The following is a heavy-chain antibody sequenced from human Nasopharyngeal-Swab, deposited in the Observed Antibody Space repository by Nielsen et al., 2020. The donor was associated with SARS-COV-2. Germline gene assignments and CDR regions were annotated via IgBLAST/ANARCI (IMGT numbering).Heavy chain of an antibody. CDR1: GFTFSSYA. J-gene: IGHJ6*02. Sequence: GGSLRLSCAASGFTFSSYAMHWVRQAPGKGLEYVSAISSNGGSTYYANSVKGRFTISRDNSKNTLYLQMGSLRAEDMAVYYCARGGNYYDSSGYVYYYYGMDVWGQGTTVTVSS. V-gene: IGHV3-64*01. D-gene: IGHD3-22*01. CDR3: ARGGNYYDSSGYVYYYYGMDV. CDR2: ISSNGGST.